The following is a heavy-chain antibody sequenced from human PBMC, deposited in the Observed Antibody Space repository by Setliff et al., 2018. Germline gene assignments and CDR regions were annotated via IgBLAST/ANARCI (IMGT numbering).Heavy chain of an antibody. CDR1: GGSFSTYY. CDR3: ARNPHFYYMDV. Sequence: SETLSLTCAVYGGSFSTYYWSWIRQPPGKGLEWIGEISHSGSTNYNPSLTSRVTISVDTSKNQFSLKLSSVTAADTAVYYCARNPHFYYMDVWGKGTTVTVSS. D-gene: IGHD3-3*02. V-gene: IGHV4-34*01. J-gene: IGHJ6*03. CDR2: ISHSGST.